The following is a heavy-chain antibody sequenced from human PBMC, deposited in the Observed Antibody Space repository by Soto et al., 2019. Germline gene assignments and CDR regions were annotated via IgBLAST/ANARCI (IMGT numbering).Heavy chain of an antibody. Sequence: PSETLSLTCTVSGGSVSSGSYYWSWIRQPPGKGLEWIGYIYYSGSTNYNPSLKSRVTISVDTSKNQFSLKLSSVTAADTAVYYCARDEGGSYNYYYYYGMDVWGQGTTVTVS. D-gene: IGHD1-26*01. J-gene: IGHJ6*02. V-gene: IGHV4-61*01. CDR3: ARDEGGSYNYYYYYGMDV. CDR1: GGSVSSGSYY. CDR2: IYYSGST.